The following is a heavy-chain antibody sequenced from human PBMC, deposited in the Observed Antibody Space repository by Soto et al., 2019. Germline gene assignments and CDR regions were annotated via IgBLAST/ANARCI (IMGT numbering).Heavy chain of an antibody. V-gene: IGHV1-18*01. J-gene: IGHJ4*02. CDR1: GYTFNTYF. Sequence: HVQLVQSGGELKKPGASVKVSCNTSGYTFNTYFITWVRQPPGQGLEWMGWISTHKGNTNYAEKFQGRVTMTADTITKTAYMELRNLRIDDTAVYYCARDTGNSFDYWGQGTPVTVSS. CDR3: ARDTGNSFDY. CDR2: ISTHKGNT.